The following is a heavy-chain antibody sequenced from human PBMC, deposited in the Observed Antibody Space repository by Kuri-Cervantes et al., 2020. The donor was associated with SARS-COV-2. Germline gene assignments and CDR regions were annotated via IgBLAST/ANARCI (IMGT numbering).Heavy chain of an antibody. CDR2: ITGSGDST. V-gene: IGHV3-23*01. CDR1: GFTFSNYA. Sequence: GGSLRLSCAASGFTFSNYAMSWVRQAPGKGLKWVSVITGSGDSTYYADSVKGRFTISRDNSKNTLYLQIKSLRAEDTAVYYCARGGGSYCAYWGQGTLVTVSS. J-gene: IGHJ4*02. CDR3: ARGGGSYCAY. D-gene: IGHD1-26*01.